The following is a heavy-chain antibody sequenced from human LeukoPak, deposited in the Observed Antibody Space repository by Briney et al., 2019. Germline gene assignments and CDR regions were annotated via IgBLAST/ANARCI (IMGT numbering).Heavy chain of an antibody. CDR3: ARDTTLPGPVAFDI. J-gene: IGHJ3*02. Sequence: SETLSLTCAVYGGSFSGYYWSWIRQPPGKGLEWIGYIYYSGSTNYNPSLKSRVTISVDTSKNQFSLKLSSVTAADTAVYYCARDTTLPGPVAFDIWGQGTMVTVSS. CDR1: GGSFSGYY. V-gene: IGHV4-59*01. D-gene: IGHD2/OR15-2a*01. CDR2: IYYSGST.